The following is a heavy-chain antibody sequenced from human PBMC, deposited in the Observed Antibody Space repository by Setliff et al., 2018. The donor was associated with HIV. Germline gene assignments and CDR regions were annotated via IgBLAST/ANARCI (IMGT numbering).Heavy chain of an antibody. CDR2: IYPGDSDT. Sequence: PGESLKISCKGSGYSFTSYWIGWVRQMPGKGLERMGIIYPGDSDTRYSPSFQGQVTISADKSISTAYLQWSSLKASDTAMYYCARHLEPYYDFWSGYYGHSFDPWGQGTLVTVS. CDR3: ARHLEPYYDFWSGYYGHSFDP. J-gene: IGHJ5*02. CDR1: GYSFTSYW. D-gene: IGHD3-3*01. V-gene: IGHV5-51*01.